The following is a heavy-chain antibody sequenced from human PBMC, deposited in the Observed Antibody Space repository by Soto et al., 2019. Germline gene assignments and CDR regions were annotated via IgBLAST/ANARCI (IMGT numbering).Heavy chain of an antibody. D-gene: IGHD3-10*01. V-gene: IGHV3-21*01. J-gene: IGHJ4*02. CDR3: ARAPSYYGSGSYYPFDY. CDR1: GFTFSSSS. Sequence: EVQLVESGGGLVKPGGSLRLSCAGSGFTFSSSSMNWVRQSPGKELEWVSSISGTSDYIYYADSVKGRFTISRDNAKNSLYLKMNSLRVEDTAVYHCARAPSYYGSGSYYPFDYWGQGTLVTVSS. CDR2: ISGTSDYI.